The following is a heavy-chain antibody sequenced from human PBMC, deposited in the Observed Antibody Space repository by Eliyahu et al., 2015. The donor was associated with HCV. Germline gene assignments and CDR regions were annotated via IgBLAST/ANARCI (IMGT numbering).Heavy chain of an antibody. CDR2: IIHSGTT. CDR1: GGSFKXXX. Sequence: QVQLQQWGAGLLKPSETLSLTCAVYGGSFKXXXXXWIRQPPGKGLEWIGEIIHSGTTNSNPSLKSRVTISVDTSKNQFSLQLSSVTAADTGVYYCARGRYYDFSSGYYQSHYFYYWGQGTPVTVSS. V-gene: IGHV4-34*02. D-gene: IGHD3-3*01. CDR3: ARGRYYDFSSGYYQSHYFYY. J-gene: IGHJ4*02.